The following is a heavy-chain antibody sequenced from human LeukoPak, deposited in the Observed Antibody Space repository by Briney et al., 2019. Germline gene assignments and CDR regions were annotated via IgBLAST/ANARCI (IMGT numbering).Heavy chain of an antibody. CDR2: ISGSSYYI. Sequence: GGSLRLSCAASGFTFSSYTINWVRQAPGKGLEWVSSISGSSYYIYYADSVRGRFTISRDNAKNSAYLQMNSLRAEDTAVYYCARAWVGPGTYYYGSGSYGGYFDYWGQGTLVTVSS. CDR3: ARAWVGPGTYYYGSGSYGGYFDY. D-gene: IGHD3-10*01. J-gene: IGHJ4*02. CDR1: GFTFSSYT. V-gene: IGHV3-21*01.